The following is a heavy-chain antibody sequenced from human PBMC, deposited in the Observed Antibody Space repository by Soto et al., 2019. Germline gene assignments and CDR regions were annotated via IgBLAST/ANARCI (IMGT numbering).Heavy chain of an antibody. V-gene: IGHV4-61*08. Sequence: SETLSLTCTVSGGSVSSGDSYWSWIRPPPGKGLEWIGYIYYSGNTNYNPSLKSRVIISVDTSKNLFSLKLTSVTAADTAVYYCARIPVDTSMIYWLDPWGQGTLVTVS. J-gene: IGHJ5*02. CDR3: ARIPVDTSMIYWLDP. CDR2: IYYSGNT. CDR1: GGSVSSGDSY. D-gene: IGHD5-18*01.